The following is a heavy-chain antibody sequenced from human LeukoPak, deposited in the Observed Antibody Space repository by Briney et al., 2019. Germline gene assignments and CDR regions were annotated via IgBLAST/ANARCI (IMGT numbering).Heavy chain of an antibody. D-gene: IGHD3-3*01. CDR3: ASYNTIFGVVIPED. Sequence: PSETLSLTCTVSGYSISSGYYWGWIRQPPGKGLEWIGGIYHSGSTYYNPSLKSRVTISVDTSKNQFSLKLSSVTAADTAVYYCASYNTIFGVVIPEDWGQGTLVTVSS. CDR1: GYSISSGYY. CDR2: IYHSGST. J-gene: IGHJ4*02. V-gene: IGHV4-38-2*02.